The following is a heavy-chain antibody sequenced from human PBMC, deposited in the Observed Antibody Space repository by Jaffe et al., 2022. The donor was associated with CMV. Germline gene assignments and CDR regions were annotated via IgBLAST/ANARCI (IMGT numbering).Heavy chain of an antibody. D-gene: IGHD3-3*01. CDR3: AREGELTYYDFWSGYYPAYYYYGMDV. J-gene: IGHJ6*02. V-gene: IGHV4-4*07. CDR2: IYTSGST. CDR1: GGSISSYY. Sequence: QVQLQESGPGLVKPSETLSLTCTVSGGSISSYYWSWIRQPAGKGLEWIGRIYTSGSTNYNPSLKSRVTMSVDTSKNQFSLKLSSVTAADTAVYYCAREGELTYYDFWSGYYPAYYYYGMDVWGQGTTVTVSS.